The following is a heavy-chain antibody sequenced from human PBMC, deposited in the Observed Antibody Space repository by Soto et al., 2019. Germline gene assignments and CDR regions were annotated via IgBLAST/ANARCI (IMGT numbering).Heavy chain of an antibody. CDR1: GFTFDDYT. CDR3: AKVSVVVAATGAFDI. J-gene: IGHJ3*02. CDR2: ISGSGGST. Sequence: GGSLRLSCAASGFTFDDYTMHWVRQAPGKGLEWVSAISGSGGSTYYADSVKGRFTISRDNSKNTLYLQMNSLRAEDTAVYYCAKVSVVVAATGAFDIWGQGTMVTVSS. V-gene: IGHV3-23*01. D-gene: IGHD2-15*01.